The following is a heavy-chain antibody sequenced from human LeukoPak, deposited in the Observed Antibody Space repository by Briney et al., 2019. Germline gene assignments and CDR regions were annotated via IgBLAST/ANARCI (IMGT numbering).Heavy chain of an antibody. CDR1: GHSISSGSY. CDR3: ARHPGPDY. V-gene: IGHV4-38-2*01. CDR2: NYHSGST. Sequence: PSETLSLTCAVSGHSISSGSYWGWIRQPPGKGLEWIGSNYHSGSTYYNPSLKSRVTISVDTSKNQFSLKLNSVAAADTAVYYCARHPGPDYWGQGTLVTVSS. J-gene: IGHJ4*02.